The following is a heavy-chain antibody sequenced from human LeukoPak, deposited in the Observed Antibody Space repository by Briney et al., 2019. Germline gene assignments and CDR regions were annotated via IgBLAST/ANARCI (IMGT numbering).Heavy chain of an antibody. D-gene: IGHD3-3*01. V-gene: IGHV4-38-2*01. CDR3: ASPRRYYDFWSGPVGYYMDV. CDR1: GYSISSGYY. CDR2: IYHSGST. Sequence: PSETLSLTCAVSGYSISSGYYWGWIRQPPWKGLEWIGSIYHSGSTYYNPSLKSRVTISVDTSKNQFSLKLSSVTAADTAVYYCASPRRYYDFWSGPVGYYMDVWGKGTTVTVSS. J-gene: IGHJ6*03.